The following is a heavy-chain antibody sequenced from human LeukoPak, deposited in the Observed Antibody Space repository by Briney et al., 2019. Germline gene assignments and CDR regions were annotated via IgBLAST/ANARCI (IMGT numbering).Heavy chain of an antibody. CDR1: GFTFSSYS. Sequence: TGGSLRLSCAASGFTFSSYSMNWVRQAPGKGLEWVSSISSSSSYIYYADSVKGRFTISRDNAKNSLYLQMNSPRAEDTAVYYCARVLGVYYDSSGSLDYWGQGTLVTVSS. CDR2: ISSSSSYI. CDR3: ARVLGVYYDSSGSLDY. V-gene: IGHV3-21*01. J-gene: IGHJ4*02. D-gene: IGHD3-22*01.